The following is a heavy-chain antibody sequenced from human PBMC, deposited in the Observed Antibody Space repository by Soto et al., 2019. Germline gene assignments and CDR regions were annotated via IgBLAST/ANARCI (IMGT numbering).Heavy chain of an antibody. V-gene: IGHV1-69*13. Sequence: SVKVSCKASGGTFSSYAISWVRQAPGQGLEWMGGIIPIFGTANYAQKFQGRVTITADESTSTAYMELSSLRSEDTAVYYCARSPSYCSSTSCYLVYDPWGQGTLVTVSS. J-gene: IGHJ5*02. CDR2: IIPIFGTA. CDR1: GGTFSSYA. CDR3: ARSPSYCSSTSCYLVYDP. D-gene: IGHD2-2*01.